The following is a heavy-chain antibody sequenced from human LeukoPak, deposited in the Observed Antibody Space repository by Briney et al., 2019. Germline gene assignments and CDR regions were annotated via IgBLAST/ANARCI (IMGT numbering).Heavy chain of an antibody. Sequence: PSETLSPTCTVSGGSISSYYWSWIRQPPGKGLEWIGYIYYSGSTNYNPSLKSRVTISVDTSKNQFSLKLSSVTAADTAVYYCAMSRTGSRIDYWGQGTLVTVSS. J-gene: IGHJ4*02. CDR2: IYYSGST. D-gene: IGHD3/OR15-3a*01. V-gene: IGHV4-59*01. CDR3: AMSRTGSRIDY. CDR1: GGSISSYY.